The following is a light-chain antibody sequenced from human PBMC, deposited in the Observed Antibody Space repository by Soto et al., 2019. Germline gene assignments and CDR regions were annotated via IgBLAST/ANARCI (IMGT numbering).Light chain of an antibody. CDR2: SNN. J-gene: IGLJ1*01. V-gene: IGLV1-44*01. CDR3: AAWDNSLHGYV. CDR1: SSNIGSNT. Sequence: HSVLTQPPSASGTPGQRVTISCSGSSSNIGSNTVNWYQQLPGTAPKLLIYSNNQRPSGVPDRFSGSKSGTSASLAISGLQSEDEADYYCAAWDNSLHGYVFGTGTKATV.